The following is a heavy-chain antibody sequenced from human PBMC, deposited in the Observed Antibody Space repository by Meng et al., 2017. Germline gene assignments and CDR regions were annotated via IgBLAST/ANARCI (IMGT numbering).Heavy chain of an antibody. D-gene: IGHD6-19*01. Sequence: GSLRLSCAVYGGSFSGYYWSRVRQPPGKGLEWIGEINHSGSTNYNPSLKSRVTISVDTSKNQFSLKLSSVTAADTAVYYCARGFGSGWYRDWGQGTLVTVSS. J-gene: IGHJ4*02. V-gene: IGHV4-34*01. CDR2: INHSGST. CDR3: ARGFGSGWYRD. CDR1: GGSFSGYY.